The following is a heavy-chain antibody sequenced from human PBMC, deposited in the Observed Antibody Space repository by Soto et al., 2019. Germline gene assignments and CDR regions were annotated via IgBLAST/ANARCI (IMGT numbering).Heavy chain of an antibody. J-gene: IGHJ4*02. CDR1: GGSISSYY. Sequence: ASETLSLTCTVSGGSISSYYWSWIRQPPGKGLEWIGYIYYSGSTNYNPSLKSRVTISVDTSKNQFSLKLSSVTAADTAVFYCARLIHCKTTSCYFDYWGQGTLVTVSS. CDR3: ARLIHCKTTSCYFDY. V-gene: IGHV4-59*08. CDR2: IYYSGST. D-gene: IGHD2-2*01.